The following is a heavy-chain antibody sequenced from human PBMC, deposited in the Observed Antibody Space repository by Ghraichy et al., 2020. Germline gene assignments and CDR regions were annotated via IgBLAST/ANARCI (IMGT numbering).Heavy chain of an antibody. J-gene: IGHJ3*02. D-gene: IGHD1/OR15-1a*01. CDR3: ASPMLTGPNLDAFDI. V-gene: IGHV3-21*01. CDR1: GFTFSSYS. CDR2: ISSSSSYI. Sequence: GGSLRLSCAASGFTFSSYSMNWVRQAPGKGLEWVSSISSSSSYIYYADSVKGRFTISRDNAKNSLYLQMNSLRAEDTAVYYCASPMLTGPNLDAFDIWGQGTMVTVSS.